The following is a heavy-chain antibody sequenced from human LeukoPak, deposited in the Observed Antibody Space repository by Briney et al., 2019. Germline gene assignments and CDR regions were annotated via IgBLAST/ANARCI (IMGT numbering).Heavy chain of an antibody. D-gene: IGHD2-2*01. CDR3: ARGQVPAARGYNWFEP. Sequence: SETLSLTCAVYGWSFNYYYWNWIDQPPGKGLEWIGEINARGDTNYNPSLKSRVTISVDTSKKQFSLRLTSMIAADTALYYCARGQVPAARGYNWFEPWGQRPLDTVSS. J-gene: IGHJ5*02. CDR2: INARGDT. V-gene: IGHV4-34*01. CDR1: GWSFNYYY.